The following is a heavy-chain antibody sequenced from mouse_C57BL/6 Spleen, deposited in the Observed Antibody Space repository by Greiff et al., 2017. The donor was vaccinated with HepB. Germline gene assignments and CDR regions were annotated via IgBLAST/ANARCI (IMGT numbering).Heavy chain of an antibody. Sequence: VQLQQSGPELVKPGASVKISCKASGYAFSSSWMNWVKQRPGKGLEWIGRIYPGDGDTNYNGKFKGKATLTADKSSSTAYMQLSSLTSEDSAVYFCAGFYGSSFDYWGQGTTLTVSS. CDR3: AGFYGSSFDY. D-gene: IGHD1-1*01. CDR1: GYAFSSSW. V-gene: IGHV1-82*01. J-gene: IGHJ2*01. CDR2: IYPGDGDT.